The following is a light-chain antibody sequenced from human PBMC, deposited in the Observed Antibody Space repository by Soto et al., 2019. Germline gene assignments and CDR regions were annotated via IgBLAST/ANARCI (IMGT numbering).Light chain of an antibody. CDR2: AAS. J-gene: IGKJ5*01. CDR3: HQSYSTPSIT. V-gene: IGKV1-39*01. Sequence: DIQMTQSPSSLSASVGDRVTITCRASQSISSYLNWYQQKPGKAPKLLIYAASSLQSGVPSRFSGSGSGTDFTLTISSLEPGDFSTYYCHQSYSTPSITVGQGTRLEIK. CDR1: QSISSY.